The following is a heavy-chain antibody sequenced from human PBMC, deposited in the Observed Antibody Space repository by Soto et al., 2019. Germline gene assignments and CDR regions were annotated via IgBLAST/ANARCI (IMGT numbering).Heavy chain of an antibody. Sequence: PGGSLRLSCAASGFTFSSYAMRWVRQAPGKGLEWVAVISYDGSNKYYADSVKGRFTISRDNSKNTLYLQMNSLRAEDTAVYYCARVATIFGVDYWGQGTLVTVSS. D-gene: IGHD3-3*01. J-gene: IGHJ4*02. V-gene: IGHV3-30-3*01. CDR1: GFTFSSYA. CDR3: ARVATIFGVDY. CDR2: ISYDGSNK.